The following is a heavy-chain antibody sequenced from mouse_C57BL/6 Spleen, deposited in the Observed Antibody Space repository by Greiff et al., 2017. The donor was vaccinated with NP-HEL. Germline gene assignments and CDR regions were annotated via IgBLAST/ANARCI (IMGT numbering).Heavy chain of an antibody. Sequence: QVQLQQSGAELARPGASVKLSCKASGYTFTSYGISWVKQRTGQGLEWIGEIYPRSGNTYYNEKFKGKATLTADKSSSTAYMELRSLTSEDSAVYFCARTPLITTVDPFAYWGQGTLVTVSA. V-gene: IGHV1-81*01. CDR1: GYTFTSYG. CDR2: IYPRSGNT. J-gene: IGHJ3*01. D-gene: IGHD1-1*01. CDR3: ARTPLITTVDPFAY.